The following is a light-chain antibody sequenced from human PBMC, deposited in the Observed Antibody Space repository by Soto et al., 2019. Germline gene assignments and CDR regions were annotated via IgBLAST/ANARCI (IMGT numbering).Light chain of an antibody. CDR2: DSS. V-gene: IGKV3-20*01. CDR1: QSVSGNY. CDR3: QKLGGPIT. Sequence: EIVLTQSPGTLSLYPGETATLSCRASQSVSGNYLAWYHHKPGQAPRLLIYDSSRRATGIPDRFSGSGSGTDFTLTIGRLEPEDFVIYNCQKLGGPITSGQGTRLEI. J-gene: IGKJ5*01.